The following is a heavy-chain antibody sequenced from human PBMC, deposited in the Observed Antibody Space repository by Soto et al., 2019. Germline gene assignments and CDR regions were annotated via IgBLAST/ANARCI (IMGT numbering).Heavy chain of an antibody. D-gene: IGHD1-26*01. CDR3: ARAPRGSYGSSFDY. CDR2: NDFSGST. Sequence: QVQLQESGPGRVKPSQTLSLTCTVSGGSISSGGYYWSWIRQHPGKSLEWIGYNDFSGSTYYNPSLKSRVTISVDTSSNQFSRKLSSVTAADTAVYYCARAPRGSYGSSFDYWVQGSLVTVSS. V-gene: IGHV4-31*03. CDR1: GGSISSGGYY. J-gene: IGHJ4*02.